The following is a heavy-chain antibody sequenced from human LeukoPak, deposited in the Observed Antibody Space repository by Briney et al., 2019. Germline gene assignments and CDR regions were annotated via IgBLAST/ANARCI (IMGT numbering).Heavy chain of an antibody. CDR1: GFIFSDSW. D-gene: IGHD3-16*02. CDR3: ARVRYGNYFDY. V-gene: IGHV3-7*04. J-gene: IGHJ4*02. CDR2: IKQDGSEK. Sequence: GGSLRLSCAASGFIFSDSWMSWVRQAPGKGLEWVGNIKQDGSEKYFADSVKGRFTTSRDNAKNSLYLQMNSLGAEDTAVYYCARVRYGNYFDYWGQGTLVTVSS.